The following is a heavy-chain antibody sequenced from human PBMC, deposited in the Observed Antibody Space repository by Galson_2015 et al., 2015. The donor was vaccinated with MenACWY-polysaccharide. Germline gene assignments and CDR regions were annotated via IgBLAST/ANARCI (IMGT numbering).Heavy chain of an antibody. CDR1: GGSVNSGGYY. D-gene: IGHD6-13*01. J-gene: IGHJ5*02. CDR3: ARRAADGYWYDP. CDR2: IYYSGTT. Sequence: PLSLTCTVSGGSVNSGGYYWTWIRQHPGKGLEWIGYIYYSGTTYYNPALKSRVTISVDTSKNQFSLNLNSVTAADTAVYFCARRAADGYWYDPWGQGTMVTVSS. V-gene: IGHV4-31*03.